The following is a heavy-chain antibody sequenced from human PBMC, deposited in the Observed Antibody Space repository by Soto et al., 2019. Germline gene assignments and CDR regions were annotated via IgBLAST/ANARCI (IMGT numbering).Heavy chain of an antibody. J-gene: IGHJ5*02. CDR3: ARAHCSGGSCYSVQHWFDP. CDR1: GGSISSSNW. Sequence: QVQLQESGPGLVKPSGTLSLTCAVSGGSISSSNWWSWVRQPPGKGLEWIGEMYHSGSTNHNPSLEGRVTISVDKSKNQFSLKLSSVTAADTAVYYCARAHCSGGSCYSVQHWFDPWGQGTLVTVSS. V-gene: IGHV4-4*02. D-gene: IGHD2-15*01. CDR2: MYHSGST.